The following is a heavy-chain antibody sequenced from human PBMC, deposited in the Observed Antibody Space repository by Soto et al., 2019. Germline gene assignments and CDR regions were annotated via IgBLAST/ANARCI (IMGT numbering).Heavy chain of an antibody. V-gene: IGHV1-69*13. CDR2: IIPIFGTA. Sequence: GASVKVSCKASGGTFSSYAISWVRQAPGQGLEWMGGIIPIFGTANYAQKFQGRVTITADESTSTAYMELSSLRSEDTAVYYCARVRERWQYIDWFYHFDQWGQGTLVTVSS. CDR3: ARVRERWQYIDWFYHFDQ. J-gene: IGHJ4*02. CDR1: GGTFSSYA. D-gene: IGHD3-9*01.